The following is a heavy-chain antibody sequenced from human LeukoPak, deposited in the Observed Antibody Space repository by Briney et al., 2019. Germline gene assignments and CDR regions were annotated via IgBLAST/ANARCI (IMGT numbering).Heavy chain of an antibody. CDR1: GFTFSSYG. J-gene: IGHJ4*02. V-gene: IGHV3-33*01. D-gene: IGHD3-22*01. CDR2: IWYDGSNK. CDR3: ARDRGKYYYDSSGYSN. Sequence: GGSLRLSCAASGFTFSSYGMHWVRQAPGKGLEWVAVIWYDGSNKYYADSVKGRFTISRDNSKNTLYLQMNSLRAEDTAVYYCARDRGKYYYDSSGYSNWGQGTLVTVSS.